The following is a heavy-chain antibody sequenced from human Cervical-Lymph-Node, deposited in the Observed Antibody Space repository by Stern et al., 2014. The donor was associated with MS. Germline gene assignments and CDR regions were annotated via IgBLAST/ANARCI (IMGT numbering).Heavy chain of an antibody. CDR3: AREGEKASTKAFDS. D-gene: IGHD3-16*01. CDR2: ISHDGNEK. Sequence: QVQLRQSGAGAVKPGKTLRLPCAVSGVTFRHYAMHWVRQAPGKGLEWAAWISHDGNEKYYADPLRGRFTISRDNSRNTLYLQMNSLGADDTAVYYCAREGEKASTKAFDSWGQGTLVTVS. CDR1: GVTFRHYA. J-gene: IGHJ4*02. V-gene: IGHV3-30*01.